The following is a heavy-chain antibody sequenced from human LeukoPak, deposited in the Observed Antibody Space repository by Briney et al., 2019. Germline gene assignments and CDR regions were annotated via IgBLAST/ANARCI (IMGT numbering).Heavy chain of an antibody. Sequence: GGSLRLSCAASGFTFSNYWMTWVCQAPGKGLEWVASIWNDGRETYYVDSVKGRFTISRDNAQNSLYLHMNSLRAEDTAVYYCARIGGPYSFDFWGQGTLVTVSS. D-gene: IGHD2-15*01. CDR2: IWNDGRET. CDR1: GFTFSNYW. J-gene: IGHJ4*02. V-gene: IGHV3-7*03. CDR3: ARIGGPYSFDF.